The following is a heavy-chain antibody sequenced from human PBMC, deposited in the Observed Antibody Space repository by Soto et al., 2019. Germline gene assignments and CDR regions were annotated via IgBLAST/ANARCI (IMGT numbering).Heavy chain of an antibody. D-gene: IGHD2-15*01. Sequence: EVQLLESGGNLVEPGGSLRLSCAASEFNFVSYAMTWVRQAPRKGPEWVSTINSGGVYTYYADSVKGRFVISRDNSKSTLYLQMNSLRAEHSAVYYCARGLDCSGESCPWAFFKDWGQGTLVTVSS. CDR2: INSGGVYT. J-gene: IGHJ1*01. V-gene: IGHV3-23*01. CDR1: EFNFVSYA. CDR3: ARGLDCSGESCPWAFFKD.